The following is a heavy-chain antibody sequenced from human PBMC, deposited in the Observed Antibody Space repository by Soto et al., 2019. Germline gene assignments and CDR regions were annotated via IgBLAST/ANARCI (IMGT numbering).Heavy chain of an antibody. D-gene: IGHD5-12*01. V-gene: IGHV1-18*01. J-gene: IGHJ5*02. CDR1: GYTFTIYG. CDR2: ISAYNGNT. CDR3: ARGRASDSGYDYWFDP. Sequence: GASVKVSCKASGYTFTIYGISWVRQAPGQGLEWMGWISAYNGNTNYAQKLQGRVTMTTDTSTSTAYMELRSLRSDDTAVYYCARGRASDSGYDYWFDPWGQGTLVTVSS.